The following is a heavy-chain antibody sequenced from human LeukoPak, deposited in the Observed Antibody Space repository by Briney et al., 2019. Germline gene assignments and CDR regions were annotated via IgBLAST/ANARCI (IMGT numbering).Heavy chain of an antibody. CDR3: ARDGAAAGTDYFDY. CDR1: GFTFSSYR. V-gene: IGHV3-74*01. Sequence: GGSLRLSCAASGFTFSSYRVHWVRQAPGKGLVWVSRINKDGSSTSYADSVKGRFTISRDNTKNTLFLQMNSLRAEDTAVYYCARDGAAAGTDYFDYWGQGTLVTVSS. D-gene: IGHD6-13*01. J-gene: IGHJ4*02. CDR2: INKDGSST.